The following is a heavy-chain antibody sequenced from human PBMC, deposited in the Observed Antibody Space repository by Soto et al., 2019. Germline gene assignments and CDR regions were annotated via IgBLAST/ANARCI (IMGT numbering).Heavy chain of an antibody. V-gene: IGHV1-69*12. CDR3: ARSRIVATIINPDSYHYYYYGMDV. J-gene: IGHJ6*02. Sequence: QVQLVQSGAEVKERGSSVKVSCKASGGTFSSYAISWVRQAPGQGLEWIGGIIPIFGTANYAQKFQGRVTITADESTSTAYMELSSLRSEDTAVYYCARSRIVATIINPDSYHYYYYGMDVWGQGTTVTVSS. CDR1: GGTFSSYA. D-gene: IGHD5-12*01. CDR2: IIPIFGTA.